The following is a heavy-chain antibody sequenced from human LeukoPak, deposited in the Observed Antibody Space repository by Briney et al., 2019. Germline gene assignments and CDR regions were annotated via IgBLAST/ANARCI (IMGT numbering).Heavy chain of an antibody. D-gene: IGHD3-16*01. CDR3: AGGHRHFYSYYFMDV. J-gene: IGHJ6*03. Sequence: SETPSPTCVVSGGSISSLNWWSWVRQPPGKGLEWIGEIYHSGNINSNPSLTSRVTISLDESKNQFSLKVTSVTAADTAVYYCAGGHRHFYSYYFMDVWGKGTTVTVSS. CDR2: IYHSGNI. CDR1: GGSISSLNW. V-gene: IGHV4-4*02.